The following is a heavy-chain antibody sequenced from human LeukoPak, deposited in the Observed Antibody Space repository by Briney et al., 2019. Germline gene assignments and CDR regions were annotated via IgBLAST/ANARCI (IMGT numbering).Heavy chain of an antibody. V-gene: IGHV4-39*01. CDR3: ARGITIFGVVIMGGWFDP. Sequence: SETLSLTCTVSGGSISSSSYYWGWIRQPPGEGLEWIGSIYYSGSTYYNPSLKSRVTISVDTSKNQFSLKLSSVTAADTAVYYCARGITIFGVVIMGGWFDPWGQGTLVTVSS. CDR2: IYYSGST. CDR1: GGSISSSSYY. D-gene: IGHD3-3*01. J-gene: IGHJ5*02.